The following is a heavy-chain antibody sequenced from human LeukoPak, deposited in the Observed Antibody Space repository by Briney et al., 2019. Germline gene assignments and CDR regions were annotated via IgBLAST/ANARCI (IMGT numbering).Heavy chain of an antibody. V-gene: IGHV1-69*06. CDR1: GYTFTSYA. J-gene: IGHJ6*03. D-gene: IGHD3-10*01. CDR2: IIPIFGTA. Sequence: ASVKVTCKASGYTFTSYAISWVRQAPGQGLEWMGGIIPIFGTANYAQKFQGRVTTTADKSTSTAYMELSSLRSEDTAVYYCARDLAGGFGEKGHMDVWGKGTTVTVSS. CDR3: ARDLAGGFGEKGHMDV.